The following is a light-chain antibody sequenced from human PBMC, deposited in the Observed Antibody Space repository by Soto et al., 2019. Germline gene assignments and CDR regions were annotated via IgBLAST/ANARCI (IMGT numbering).Light chain of an antibody. CDR3: QSYDGSLSGRV. CDR1: SSNIGAGYD. CDR2: GNN. J-gene: IGLJ2*01. V-gene: IGLV1-40*01. Sequence: QSVLTQPPSVSGAPGQRVTISCTGSSSNIGAGYDVHWYQQLPGTAPKLLIYGNNNRPSGVPDRFSGSKSGTSASLAITGLQAEDEAEYYCQSYDGSLSGRVFGGGTKVTVL.